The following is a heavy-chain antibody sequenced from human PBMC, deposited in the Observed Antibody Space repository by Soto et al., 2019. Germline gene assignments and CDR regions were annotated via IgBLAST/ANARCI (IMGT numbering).Heavy chain of an antibody. CDR3: ARDLGIAVAGTAYFQQ. J-gene: IGHJ1*01. CDR2: ISAYNGNT. V-gene: IGHV1-18*01. Sequence: RASVKVSCKASGYTFTSYGISWVRQAPGQGLEWMGWISAYNGNTNYAQKLQGRVTMTTDTSTSTAYMELRSLRSDDTAVYYCARDLGIAVAGTAYFQQWGQGTLVTVSS. CDR1: GYTFTSYG. D-gene: IGHD6-19*01.